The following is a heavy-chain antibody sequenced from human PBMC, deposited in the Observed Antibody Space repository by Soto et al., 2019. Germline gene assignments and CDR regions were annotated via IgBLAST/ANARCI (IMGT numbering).Heavy chain of an antibody. CDR3: AKDLRPDGRYDLDY. Sequence: EVQLLESGGGLAQAGGSLRLSCAASGFNFRIYAMNWVRQAPGKGLEWVSVMIGDGTSWDYADSVRGRFTISRDNSKKTLYLQMNSLRDEDTAVYYCAKDLRPDGRYDLDYWGQGTLVTVSS. CDR1: GFNFRIYA. J-gene: IGHJ4*02. V-gene: IGHV3-23*01. D-gene: IGHD1-26*01. CDR2: MIGDGTSW.